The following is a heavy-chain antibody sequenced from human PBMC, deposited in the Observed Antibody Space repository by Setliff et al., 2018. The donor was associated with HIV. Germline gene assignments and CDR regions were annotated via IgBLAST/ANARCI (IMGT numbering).Heavy chain of an antibody. Sequence: SETLSLTCAVSGGSISSRSHYWGWIRQPPGKGLEWIGSVSNSGSTYYNPSLKSRVTISVDTSKNQFSLKLNSVTAADTAVYYCARDSGGYNYGFAVGSFDYWGQGALVTVSS. D-gene: IGHD5-18*01. J-gene: IGHJ4*02. CDR2: VSNSGST. CDR3: ARDSGGYNYGFAVGSFDY. CDR1: GGSISSRSHY. V-gene: IGHV4-39*07.